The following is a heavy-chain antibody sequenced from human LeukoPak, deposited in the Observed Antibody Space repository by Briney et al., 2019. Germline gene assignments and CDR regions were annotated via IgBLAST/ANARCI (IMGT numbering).Heavy chain of an antibody. CDR2: ISYDGSNK. J-gene: IGHJ3*02. D-gene: IGHD5-12*01. V-gene: IGHV3-30-3*01. CDR1: GFTFSSYA. CDR3: ARGYSGYYPDAFDI. Sequence: PGGSLRLSCAASGFTFSSYAMHWVRQAPGKGLEWVAVISYDGSNKYYADSVKGRFTISRDNAKNSLYLQMNSLRAEDTAVYYCARGYSGYYPDAFDIWGQGTMVTVSS.